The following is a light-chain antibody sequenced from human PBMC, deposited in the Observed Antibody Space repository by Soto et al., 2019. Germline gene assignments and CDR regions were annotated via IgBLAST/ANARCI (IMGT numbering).Light chain of an antibody. Sequence: SYELTQPPSVSVAPGQTARITCGGTNIGSKSVHWYQQKPGQAPVLVVYNDRDRPSGIPEQFSGSNSGNTATLIISRAEAGDEADYYCQVWDSSSDLVVFGGGTKLTVL. CDR3: QVWDSSSDLVV. CDR2: NDR. J-gene: IGLJ2*01. V-gene: IGLV3-21*02. CDR1: NIGSKS.